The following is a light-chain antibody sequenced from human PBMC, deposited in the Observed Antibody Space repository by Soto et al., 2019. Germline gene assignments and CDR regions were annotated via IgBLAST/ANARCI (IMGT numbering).Light chain of an antibody. CDR1: QSVSSY. Sequence: EIVLTRSPATLSLSPGERATLSCRASQSVSSYLAWYQQKPGQAARLLIYGASSRATGIPDRFSGSGSGTDFTLTISRLEPEDFAVYYCQQYGSSPPTFGEGTKVDIK. J-gene: IGKJ1*01. V-gene: IGKV3-20*01. CDR3: QQYGSSPPT. CDR2: GAS.